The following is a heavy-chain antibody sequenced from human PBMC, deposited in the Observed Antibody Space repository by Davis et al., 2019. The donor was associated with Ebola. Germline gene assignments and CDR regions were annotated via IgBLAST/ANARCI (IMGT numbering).Heavy chain of an antibody. J-gene: IGHJ6*02. CDR1: GGTFSSYA. CDR3: ARDRDYGDGDYYGMDV. D-gene: IGHD4-17*01. V-gene: IGHV1-69*10. CDR2: IIPILGIA. Sequence: SVKVSWKASGGTFSSYAISWVRQAPGQGLEWMGGIIPILGIANYAQKFQGRVTITADESTSTAYMELSSLRSEDTAVYYCARDRDYGDGDYYGMDVWGQGTTVTVSS.